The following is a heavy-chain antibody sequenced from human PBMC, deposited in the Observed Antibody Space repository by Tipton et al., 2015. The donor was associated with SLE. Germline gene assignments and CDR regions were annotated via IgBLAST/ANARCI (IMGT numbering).Heavy chain of an antibody. Sequence: QLVQSGAEVKKPGPSVKASCKASGGTFSSYAISWVRQAPGRGLEWMGGIIPIFGTANYAQKFQGRVTITADESTSTAYMELSSLRSEDTAVYYCASTPLGAYYFDYWGQGTLVTVSS. D-gene: IGHD7-27*01. CDR1: GGTFSSYA. V-gene: IGHV1-69*01. J-gene: IGHJ4*02. CDR3: ASTPLGAYYFDY. CDR2: IIPIFGTA.